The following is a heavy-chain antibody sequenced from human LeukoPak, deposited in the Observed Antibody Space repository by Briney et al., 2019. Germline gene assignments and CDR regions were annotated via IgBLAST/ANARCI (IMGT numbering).Heavy chain of an antibody. D-gene: IGHD6-19*01. V-gene: IGHV4-34*01. CDR3: ARKPRTQYSSGWYTGYYYYMDV. CDR2: INHSGST. CDR1: GGSSSGYY. Sequence: KPSETLSLTCAVYGGSSSGYYWSWIRQPPGKGLEWIGEINHSGSTNYNPSLKSRVTISVDTSKNQFSLKLSSVTAADTAVYYCARKPRTQYSSGWYTGYYYYMDVWGKGTTVTVSS. J-gene: IGHJ6*03.